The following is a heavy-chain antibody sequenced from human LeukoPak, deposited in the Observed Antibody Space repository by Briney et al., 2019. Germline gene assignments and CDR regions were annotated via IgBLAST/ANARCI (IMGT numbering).Heavy chain of an antibody. CDR2: IHTSGGS. CDR3: ARLGSYHDF. V-gene: IGHV4-4*09. CDR1: GASISNYY. D-gene: IGHD1-26*01. J-gene: IGHJ4*02. Sequence: PSETLSLTCIVSGASISNYYWSWIRQTPEKGLEWMGHIHTSGGSSYYPSLKSRLTMSIDTSRNQLSLKLTSVTAADTALYFCARLGSYHDFWGQGALVTVSS.